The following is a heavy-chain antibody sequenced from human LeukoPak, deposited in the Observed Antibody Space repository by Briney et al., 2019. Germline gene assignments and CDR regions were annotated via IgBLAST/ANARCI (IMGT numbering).Heavy chain of an antibody. Sequence: PSETLSLTCTVSGGSISSSSYYWGWIRQPPGKGLEWIGSIYYSGSTYYNPSLKSRVTISVDTSKNQFSLKLSFVTAADTAVYYCASWGYSYGPDAFDIWGQGTMVTVSS. CDR1: GGSISSSSYY. D-gene: IGHD5-18*01. V-gene: IGHV4-39*01. CDR3: ASWGYSYGPDAFDI. CDR2: IYYSGST. J-gene: IGHJ3*02.